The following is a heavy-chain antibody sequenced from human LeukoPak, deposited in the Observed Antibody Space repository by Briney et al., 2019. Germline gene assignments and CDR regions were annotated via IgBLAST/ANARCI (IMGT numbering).Heavy chain of an antibody. Sequence: SETLSLTCTVSGGSISSGGFYWSWIRQHPGKGLEWIGFIYYSGSTYYNPSLKSRLTISVDTSKNQFSLKLSSVTAADTAVYYCARDGDGSGGYGWFDPWGQGTLVTVSS. CDR3: ARDGDGSGGYGWFDP. V-gene: IGHV4-31*03. CDR1: GGSISSGGFY. CDR2: IYYSGST. D-gene: IGHD3-10*01. J-gene: IGHJ5*02.